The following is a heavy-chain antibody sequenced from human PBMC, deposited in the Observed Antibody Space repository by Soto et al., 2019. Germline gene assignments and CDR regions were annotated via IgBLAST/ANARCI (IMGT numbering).Heavy chain of an antibody. J-gene: IGHJ4*02. CDR3: ARSGSYDYIWGSYPDY. Sequence: QVQLQESGPGLVKPSETLSLTCTVSGGSISSYYWSWIRQPPGKGLEWIGYIYYSGSTNYNPSLKSRVTISVDTSKNQFSLKLSSVTAADTAVYYCARSGSYDYIWGSYPDYWGQGTLVTVSS. CDR1: GGSISSYY. CDR2: IYYSGST. V-gene: IGHV4-59*08. D-gene: IGHD3-16*01.